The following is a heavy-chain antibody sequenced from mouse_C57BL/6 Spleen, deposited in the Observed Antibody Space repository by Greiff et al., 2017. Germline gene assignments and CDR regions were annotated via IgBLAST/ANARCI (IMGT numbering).Heavy chain of an antibody. CDR2: INPNNGGT. V-gene: IGHV1-26*01. CDR1: GYTFTDYY. J-gene: IGHJ2*01. CDR3: ARKGGYRGYSNN. Sequence: VQLQQSGPELVKPGASVKISCKASGYTFTDYYMNWVKQSHGKSLEWIGDINPNNGGTSYNQKFKGKATLTVDKSSSTAYMELRSLTSEDSAVYYCARKGGYRGYSNNWGQGTTLTVSS. D-gene: IGHD2-5*01.